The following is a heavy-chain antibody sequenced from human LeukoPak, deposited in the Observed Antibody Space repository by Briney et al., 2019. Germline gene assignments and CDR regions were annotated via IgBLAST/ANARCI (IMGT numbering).Heavy chain of an antibody. Sequence: PSETLSLTCAVYGGSFSGYYWSWIRQPPGKGLEWIGEINHSGSTNYNPSLKSRVTISVDTSKNQFSLKLSSVTAADTAVYYCARELLWFGELLFDHWGQGTLVTVSS. V-gene: IGHV4-34*01. D-gene: IGHD3-10*01. CDR3: ARELLWFGELLFDH. CDR1: GGSFSGYY. CDR2: INHSGST. J-gene: IGHJ4*02.